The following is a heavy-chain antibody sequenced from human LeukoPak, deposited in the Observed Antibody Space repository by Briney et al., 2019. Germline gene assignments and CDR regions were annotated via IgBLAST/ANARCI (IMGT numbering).Heavy chain of an antibody. D-gene: IGHD2-8*01. CDR3: ARDCIAPDIVLMVYAYYYYYGMDV. V-gene: IGHV1-69*04. CDR1: GGTFSSYA. CDR2: IIPILGIA. Sequence: SVKVSCKASGGTFSSYAISWVRQAPGQGLEWMGRIIPILGIANYAQKFQGRVTITADKSTSTAYMELSSLRSEDTAVYYCARDCIAPDIVLMVYAYYYYYGMDVWGQGTTVTVSS. J-gene: IGHJ6*02.